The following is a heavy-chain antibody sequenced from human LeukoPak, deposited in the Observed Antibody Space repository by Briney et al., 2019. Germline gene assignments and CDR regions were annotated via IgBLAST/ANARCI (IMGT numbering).Heavy chain of an antibody. D-gene: IGHD6-13*01. CDR2: ISGTGGST. V-gene: IGHV3-23*01. CDR3: AKDGYSSSWYHRGYFDY. Sequence: GGSLRLSSAASRFTLSGYAMSWVPEAPGEGLEWGSAISGTGGSTYYADSVKGRFTISRDNSKNTLYLQMNSLRAEDTAVYYCAKDGYSSSWYHRGYFDYWGQGTLVTVSS. J-gene: IGHJ4*02. CDR1: RFTLSGYA.